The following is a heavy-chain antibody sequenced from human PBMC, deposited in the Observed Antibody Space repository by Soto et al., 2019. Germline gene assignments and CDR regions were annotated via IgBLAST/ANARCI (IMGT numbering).Heavy chain of an antibody. Sequence: ASVKVSCKASGYTFTSYGISWVRQAPGQGLEWMGWISAYNGNTNYAQKLQGRVTMTTDTSTSTAYMEPRSLRSDDTAVYYCARAGYDILTGYSKYWYFDLWGRGTLVTVS. V-gene: IGHV1-18*01. CDR2: ISAYNGNT. CDR1: GYTFTSYG. J-gene: IGHJ2*01. D-gene: IGHD3-9*01. CDR3: ARAGYDILTGYSKYWYFDL.